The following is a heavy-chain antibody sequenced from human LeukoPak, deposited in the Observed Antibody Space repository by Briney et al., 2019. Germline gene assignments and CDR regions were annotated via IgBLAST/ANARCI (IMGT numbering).Heavy chain of an antibody. Sequence: SETLSLTCTVSGGSISSSSYYWGWIRQPPGKGLEWIGSIYYSGSTYYNPSLKSRVTISVDTSKNQFSLKLSSVTAADTAVYYCARQYCSGGSCYSEYDFDYWGQGTLVTVSS. CDR3: ARQYCSGGSCYSEYDFDY. CDR1: GGSISSSSYY. J-gene: IGHJ4*02. CDR2: IYYSGST. D-gene: IGHD2-15*01. V-gene: IGHV4-39*01.